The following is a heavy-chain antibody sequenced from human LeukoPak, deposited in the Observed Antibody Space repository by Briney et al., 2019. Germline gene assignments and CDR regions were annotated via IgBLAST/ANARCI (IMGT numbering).Heavy chain of an antibody. CDR2: INPSGGST. V-gene: IGHV1-46*01. CDR1: GYTFTNYH. CDR3: ARALLGYCSGGSCYYNWFDP. D-gene: IGHD2-15*01. Sequence: ASVKVSCKASGYTFTNYHIHWVRQAPGQGLEWMGIINPSGGSTSYAQKFQGRVTMTRDMSTSTVYMELSSLRSEDTAVYYCARALLGYCSGGSCYYNWFDPWGQGTLVTVSS. J-gene: IGHJ5*02.